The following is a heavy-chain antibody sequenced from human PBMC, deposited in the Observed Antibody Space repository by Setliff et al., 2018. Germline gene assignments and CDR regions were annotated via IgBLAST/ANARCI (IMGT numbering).Heavy chain of an antibody. D-gene: IGHD1-26*01. CDR1: GGTFSSYA. V-gene: IGHV1-18*01. Sequence: ASVKVSCKASGGTFSSYAISWVRQAPGQGLEWMGWISAYNGRTNYAEKFHARVTMTTDTATSTAYMELRSLKSDDTAVYYCARASGGNSVEDGFDIWGQGTMVTVSS. CDR2: ISAYNGRT. CDR3: ARASGGNSVEDGFDI. J-gene: IGHJ3*02.